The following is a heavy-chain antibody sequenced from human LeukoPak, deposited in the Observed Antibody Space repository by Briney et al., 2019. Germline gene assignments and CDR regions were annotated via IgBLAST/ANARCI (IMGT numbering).Heavy chain of an antibody. D-gene: IGHD7-27*01. CDR1: GGSISTYY. CDR2: IYYRGNT. CDR3: ARDTIPPRNATEQKTGTYY. J-gene: IGHJ4*02. V-gene: IGHV4-39*02. Sequence: SETLSLTCTVSGGSISTYYWAWIRQPPGKGLQWIGSIYYRGNTYYNPSLKSRVTMSVDTSKNQFSLRLTSVTAADTALYYCARDTIPPRNATEQKTGTYYWGQGTLVTVSS.